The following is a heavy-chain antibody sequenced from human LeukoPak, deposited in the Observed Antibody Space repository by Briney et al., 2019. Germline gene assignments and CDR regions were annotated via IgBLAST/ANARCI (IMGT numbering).Heavy chain of an antibody. Sequence: SETLSLTCTVSGGSIRSYYWSWIRQPPGKELEWVGYISYSGSTNYNPSLKSRITISVDTSKNQFSLKLSSVTAADTAVYYCARQRDSHFDYWGQGTLVTVSS. J-gene: IGHJ4*02. V-gene: IGHV4-59*08. CDR2: ISYSGST. CDR3: ARQRDSHFDY. CDR1: GGSIRSYY. D-gene: IGHD2-21*02.